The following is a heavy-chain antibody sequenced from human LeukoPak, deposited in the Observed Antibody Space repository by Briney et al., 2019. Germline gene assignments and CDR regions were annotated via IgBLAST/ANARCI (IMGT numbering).Heavy chain of an antibody. D-gene: IGHD4-23*01. J-gene: IGHJ5*02. Sequence: TGGSLRLSCAASGFTVSNNYMTWVRQAPGKGLEWVSLIYSGGTTLYTDSVKGRFTISRDSSKNTLYLQMNNLKAEDTAVYYCTTSPAVASWGQGTLVTVSS. CDR2: IYSGGTT. V-gene: IGHV3-53*01. CDR1: GFTVSNNY. CDR3: TTSPAVAS.